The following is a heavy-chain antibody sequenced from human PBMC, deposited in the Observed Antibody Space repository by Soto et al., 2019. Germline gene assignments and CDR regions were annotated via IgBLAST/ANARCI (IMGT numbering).Heavy chain of an antibody. CDR2: INHSGST. J-gene: IGHJ4*02. CDR3: ARGRREDIVVVVAATPTDLNFDY. Sequence: QVQLQQWGAGLLKPSETLSLTCAVYGGSFSGYYWSWIRQPPGKGLEWIGEINHSGSTNYNPSPKSRVTISEDTSKHQFSLKLSSVTAADTAVYYCARGRREDIVVVVAATPTDLNFDYWGQGTLVTVSS. CDR1: GGSFSGYY. D-gene: IGHD2-15*01. V-gene: IGHV4-34*01.